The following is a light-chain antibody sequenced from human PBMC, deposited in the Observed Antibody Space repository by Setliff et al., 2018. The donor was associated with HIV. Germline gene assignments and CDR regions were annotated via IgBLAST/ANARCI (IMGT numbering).Light chain of an antibody. CDR1: SSDIGGYDY. J-gene: IGLJ1*01. Sequence: QSALTQPASVSGSPGQSITISCTGTSSDIGGYDYVSWFQHHPGKAPKLMMSDVTKRPPGVSTRFSGSKSGNTASLTISGLQAEDEADYYCSSYSRSSTFGVFGTGTQVTVL. CDR3: SSYSRSSTFGV. CDR2: DVT. V-gene: IGLV2-14*03.